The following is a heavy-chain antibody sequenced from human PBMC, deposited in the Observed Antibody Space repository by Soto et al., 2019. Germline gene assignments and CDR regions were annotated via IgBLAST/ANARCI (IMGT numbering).Heavy chain of an antibody. CDR1: GGTFSSYA. Sequence: QVQLVQSGAEVKKPGSSVKVSCKASGGTFSSYAISWVRQAPGQGLEWMGGIIPIFGTANYAQKFQGRVTITADESTSTAYMELSSLRSEDTAVYYCARENLVVRGVIITFRTNYYYYGMDVWGQGTTVTVSS. CDR3: ARENLVVRGVIITFRTNYYYYGMDV. J-gene: IGHJ6*02. CDR2: IIPIFGTA. D-gene: IGHD3-10*01. V-gene: IGHV1-69*01.